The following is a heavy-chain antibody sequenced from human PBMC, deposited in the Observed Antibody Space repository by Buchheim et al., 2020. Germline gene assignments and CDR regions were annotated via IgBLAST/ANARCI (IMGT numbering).Heavy chain of an antibody. D-gene: IGHD2-21*01. V-gene: IGHV3-30*18. J-gene: IGHJ4*02. Sequence: QVQLVESGGGVVQPGRSLRLSCAVSRFTFSSYGMHWVRQAPGKGLEWVAVISYDGSNKYYADSVKGRFTISSDNSKNTLYLQMNSLRAEDTAVYYCAKSSAVIAIRYYFDYWGQGTL. CDR3: AKSSAVIAIRYYFDY. CDR2: ISYDGSNK. CDR1: RFTFSSYG.